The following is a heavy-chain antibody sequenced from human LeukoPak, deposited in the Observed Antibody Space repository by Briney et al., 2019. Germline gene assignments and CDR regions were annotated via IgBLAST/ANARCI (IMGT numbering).Heavy chain of an antibody. D-gene: IGHD1-26*01. CDR1: GFTFSNYA. CDR2: ISGTGGAT. J-gene: IGHJ4*02. CDR3: AKGTESSGSYYTSFDY. V-gene: IGHV3-23*01. Sequence: GGSLRLSCAASGFTFSNYAMSWVRQAPGKGLEWVSGISGTGGATYYADSVKGRFTISRDNSKNTLSLQMNSLRAEDTAVYYCAKGTESSGSYYTSFDYWGQGTLVIVSS.